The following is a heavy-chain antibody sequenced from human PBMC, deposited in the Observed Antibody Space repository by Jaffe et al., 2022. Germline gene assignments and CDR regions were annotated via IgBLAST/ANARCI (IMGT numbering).Heavy chain of an antibody. D-gene: IGHD6-19*01. CDR2: ISSSGSTI. J-gene: IGHJ4*02. CDR3: AGLTVEGIHLLDY. Sequence: EVQLVESGGGLVQPGGSLRLSCAASGFTFSSYEMNWVRQAPGKGLEWVSYISSSGSTIYYADSVKGRFTISRDNAKNSLYLQMNSLRAEDTAVYYCAGLTVEGIHLLDYWGQGTLVTVSS. CDR1: GFTFSSYE. V-gene: IGHV3-48*03.